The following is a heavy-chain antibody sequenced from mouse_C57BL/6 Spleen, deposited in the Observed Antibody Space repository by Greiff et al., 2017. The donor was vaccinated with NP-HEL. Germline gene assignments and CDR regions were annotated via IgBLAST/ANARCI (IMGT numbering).Heavy chain of an antibody. J-gene: IGHJ2*01. Sequence: QVQLQQSGAELVKPGASVKISCKASGYAFSSYWMNWVKQRPGKGLEWIGQIYPGDGDTNYNGKFKGKATLTADKSSSTAYMQLSSLTSEDSAVYFCARCPSVGSSYFDYWGQGTTLTVSS. CDR1: GYAFSSYW. V-gene: IGHV1-80*01. CDR3: ARCPSVGSSYFDY. D-gene: IGHD1-1*01. CDR2: IYPGDGDT.